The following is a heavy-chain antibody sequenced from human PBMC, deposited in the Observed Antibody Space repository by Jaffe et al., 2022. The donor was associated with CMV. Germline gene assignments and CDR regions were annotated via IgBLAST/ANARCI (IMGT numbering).Heavy chain of an antibody. J-gene: IGHJ6*02. V-gene: IGHV3-7*01. CDR3: ARDRVKMTTVDYYGMDV. CDR2: IKQDGSEK. Sequence: EVQLVESGGGLVQPGGSLRLSCAASGFTFSSYWMSWVRQAPGKGLEWVANIKQDGSEKYYVDSVKGRFTISRDNAKNSLYLQMNSLRAEDTAVYYCARDRVKMTTVDYYGMDVWGQGTTVTVSS. D-gene: IGHD4-17*01. CDR1: GFTFSSYW.